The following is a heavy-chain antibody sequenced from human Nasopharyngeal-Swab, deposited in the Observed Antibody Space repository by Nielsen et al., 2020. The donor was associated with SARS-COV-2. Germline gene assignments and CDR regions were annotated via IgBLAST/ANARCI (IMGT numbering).Heavy chain of an antibody. V-gene: IGHV1-69*13. Sequence: SVKISCKASGGTFSSYAISWVRQAPGQGLEWMGGIIPIFGTANYAQKFQGRVTITADESTSTAYMELSSLRSEDTAVYYCARSGYSSSWYQHSYYYYGMDVWGQGTTVTVSS. CDR1: GGTFSSYA. J-gene: IGHJ6*02. CDR3: ARSGYSSSWYQHSYYYYGMDV. CDR2: IIPIFGTA. D-gene: IGHD6-13*01.